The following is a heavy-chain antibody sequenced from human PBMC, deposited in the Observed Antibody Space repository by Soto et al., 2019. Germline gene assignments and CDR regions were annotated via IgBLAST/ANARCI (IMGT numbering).Heavy chain of an antibody. CDR3: AREGSGVPAATGHYYYYTDV. CDR1: GYTFTSDR. V-gene: IGHV1-18*01. D-gene: IGHD2-2*01. J-gene: IGHJ6*03. Sequence: ASVKVACKAAGYTFTSDRTSWVRQAPRQGLDLMGWISAYNVNTNYAQKLQGRVTMTTDTSTSTAYMELRSLRSDDTAVYYCAREGSGVPAATGHYYYYTDVWGKGTTVTVS. CDR2: ISAYNVNT.